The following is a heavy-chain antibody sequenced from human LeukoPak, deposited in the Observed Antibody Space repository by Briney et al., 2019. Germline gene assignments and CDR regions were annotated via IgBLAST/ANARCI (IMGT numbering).Heavy chain of an antibody. V-gene: IGHV6-1*01. D-gene: IGHD1-1*01. Sequence: SQTLSLTCAISGDSVSSNSAAWNSIRHSPSRGLEWLGRTYYKSKWYNDYAVSVKSRITINPDTSKNQFSLQLNSVTPEDTAVYYCARDLRRDWNLDYWGQGTLVTVSS. CDR1: GDSVSSNSAA. CDR3: ARDLRRDWNLDY. CDR2: TYYKSKWYN. J-gene: IGHJ4*02.